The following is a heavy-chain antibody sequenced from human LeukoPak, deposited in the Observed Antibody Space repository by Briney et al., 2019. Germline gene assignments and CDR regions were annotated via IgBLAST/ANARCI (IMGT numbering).Heavy chain of an antibody. CDR2: IWYDGSNK. CDR1: GFTFSSYG. V-gene: IGHV3-33*01. CDR3: ARDPYCSSTGCYNLYYYGMDV. D-gene: IGHD2-2*02. Sequence: PGRSLRLSCAASGFTFSSYGMHWVRQAPGKGLEWVAVIWYDGSNKYYADSVKGRFTISRDNSKNTLYLQMNSLRAEDTAVYYCARDPYCSSTGCYNLYYYGMDVWGQGTTVTVSS. J-gene: IGHJ6*02.